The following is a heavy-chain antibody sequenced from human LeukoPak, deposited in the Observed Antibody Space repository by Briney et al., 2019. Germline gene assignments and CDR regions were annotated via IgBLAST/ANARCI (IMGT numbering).Heavy chain of an antibody. J-gene: IGHJ4*02. V-gene: IGHV3-21*01. CDR1: GFKFSDHY. CDR3: ARDSGTTEFDY. D-gene: IGHD1-1*01. Sequence: PGGSLRLSCAASGFKFSDHYIDWVRQAPGKGLEWVSSISSSSSYIYYADSVKGRFTISRDNAKNSLYLQMNSLRAEDTAVYYCARDSGTTEFDYWGQGTLVTVSS. CDR2: ISSSSSYI.